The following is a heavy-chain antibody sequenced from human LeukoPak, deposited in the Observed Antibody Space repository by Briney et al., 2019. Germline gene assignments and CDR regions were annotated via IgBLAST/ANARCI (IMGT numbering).Heavy chain of an antibody. CDR2: IYYSGST. CDR3: ARHDYGDYAGFDY. Sequence: SETLSLTCTVSGGSISSYYWSWIRQPPGKGLEWIGYIYYSGSTNYNPSLKSRVTISVDTSKNQFSLKLSSVTAADTAVYYCARHDYGDYAGFDYWGQGTLVTVSS. CDR1: GGSISSYY. V-gene: IGHV4-59*08. J-gene: IGHJ4*02. D-gene: IGHD4-17*01.